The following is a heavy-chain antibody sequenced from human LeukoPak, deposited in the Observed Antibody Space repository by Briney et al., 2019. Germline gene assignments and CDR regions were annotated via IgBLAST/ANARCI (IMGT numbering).Heavy chain of an antibody. CDR1: GYTFTGYY. V-gene: IGHV1-2*02. CDR3: ARDLPPEVATNRYDY. J-gene: IGHJ4*02. Sequence: ASVKVSCRASGYTFTGYYMHWVRQAPGQGLEWMGWINPNSGGTNYAQKFQGRVTMTRDTSISTAYMELSRLRSDDTAVYYCARDLPPEVATNRYDYWDQGTLITVSS. CDR2: INPNSGGT. D-gene: IGHD5-24*01.